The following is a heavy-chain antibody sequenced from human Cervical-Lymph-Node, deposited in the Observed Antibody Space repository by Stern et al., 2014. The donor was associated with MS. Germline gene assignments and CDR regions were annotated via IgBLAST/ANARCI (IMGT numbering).Heavy chain of an antibody. CDR1: GDNFISDD. J-gene: IGHJ5*01. CDR2: MKPVSGDA. CDR3: TKPWDS. Sequence: VQLVESGAEVRKPGASVRVSCKTSGDNFISDDINWVRQATGQGLEWMGRMKPVSGDAGYAQKFQGRLTLNEDDSINYANMGIASLSSDDSPVYYFTKPWDSWGQGTLVTVSS. V-gene: IGHV1-8*01.